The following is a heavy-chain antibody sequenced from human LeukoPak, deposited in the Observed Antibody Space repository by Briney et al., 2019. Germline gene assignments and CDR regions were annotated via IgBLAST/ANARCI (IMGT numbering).Heavy chain of an antibody. Sequence: SETLSLTCAVSGGSISSGGYSWSWIRQPPGKGLEWIGYIYHSGSTYYNPSLKSRVTISVDRSKNQFSLKLSSVTAADTAVYYCPSYADDAFDIWGQGTMVTVSS. CDR1: GGSISSGGYS. J-gene: IGHJ3*02. CDR3: PSYADDAFDI. CDR2: IYHSGST. V-gene: IGHV4-30-2*01. D-gene: IGHD2-2*01.